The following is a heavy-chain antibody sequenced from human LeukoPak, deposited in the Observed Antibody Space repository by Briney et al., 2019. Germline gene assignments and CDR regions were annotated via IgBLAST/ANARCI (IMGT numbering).Heavy chain of an antibody. V-gene: IGHV4-59*01. CDR3: RVDTPFFDY. CDR2: IYYSGST. CDR1: GGSISSYY. D-gene: IGHD5-18*01. J-gene: IGHJ4*02. Sequence: SETLSLTCTVSGGSISSYYWSWIRQPPGKGLEWIGYIYYSGSTNYNPSLKSRVTISVDTSKNQFSLKLSSVTAADTAVYYCRVDTPFFDYWGQGTLVTVSS.